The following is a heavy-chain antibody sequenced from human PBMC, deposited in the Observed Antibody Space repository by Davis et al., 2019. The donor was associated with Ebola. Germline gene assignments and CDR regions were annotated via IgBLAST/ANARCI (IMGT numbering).Heavy chain of an antibody. Sequence: GESLKISCAASGFTFSSYAMSWVRQAPGKGLEWVSAISGSGGSTYYADSVKGRFTISRDNSKNTFYLQMSSLTAEDTGVYYCASREVGLHNLFWGQGTLVTVSS. CDR1: GFTFSSYA. V-gene: IGHV3-23*01. J-gene: IGHJ4*02. D-gene: IGHD1-26*01. CDR2: ISGSGGST. CDR3: ASREVGLHNLF.